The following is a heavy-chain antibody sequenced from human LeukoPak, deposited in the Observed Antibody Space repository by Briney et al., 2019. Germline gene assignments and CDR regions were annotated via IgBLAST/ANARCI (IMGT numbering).Heavy chain of an antibody. Sequence: GASVKVSCKVSGYTLTELSMHWVRQAPGKGLEWMGGFDPEDGETIYAQKFQGRVTITADESTSTAYMELSSLRSEGTAVYYCARGSIAARPNYYYYYMDVWGKGTTVTVSS. V-gene: IGHV1-24*01. D-gene: IGHD6-6*01. CDR2: FDPEDGET. CDR1: GYTLTELS. CDR3: ARGSIAARPNYYYYYMDV. J-gene: IGHJ6*03.